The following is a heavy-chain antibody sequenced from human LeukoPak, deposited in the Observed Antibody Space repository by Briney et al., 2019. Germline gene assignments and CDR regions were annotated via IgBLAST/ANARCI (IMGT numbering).Heavy chain of an antibody. CDR1: GGSISSNNYY. CDR2: IYSGNT. Sequence: SETLSLTCTVSGGSISSNNYYWGWIRQPPGMGLEWVGNIYSGNTYYNPSLKSRVTISVDTSKNQFSLRLSSVTAADTAVYYCARGPMVRGPDYWGQGTLVTVSS. V-gene: IGHV4-39*01. J-gene: IGHJ4*02. CDR3: ARGPMVRGPDY. D-gene: IGHD3-10*01.